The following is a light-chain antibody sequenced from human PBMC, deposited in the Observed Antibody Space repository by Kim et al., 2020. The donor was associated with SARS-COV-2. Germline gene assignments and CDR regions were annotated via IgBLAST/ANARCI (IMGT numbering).Light chain of an antibody. CDR3: QQYGSSPLIT. Sequence: PGERATLTCKCRQSLSRSNLAWYQQKPGGAPRILIYGASSRATSGPDWCRGGGAGTDFTLPISRREPEDFAVYYCQQYGSSPLITFGQGTRLEIK. CDR1: QSLSRSN. J-gene: IGKJ5*01. CDR2: GAS. V-gene: IGKV3-20*01.